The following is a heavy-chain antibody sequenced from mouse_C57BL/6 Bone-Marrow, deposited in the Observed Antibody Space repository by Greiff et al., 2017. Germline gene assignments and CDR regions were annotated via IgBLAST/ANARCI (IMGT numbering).Heavy chain of an antibody. Sequence: EVQLQQSGPVLVKPGASVKMSCKASGYTFTDYYMNWVKQSHGKSLEWIGVINPYNGGTSYNQKFKGKATLTVDKSSSTAYMELNSLTSEDSAVYYCARRKDYYGSSSDYWGQGTTLTVSS. J-gene: IGHJ2*01. V-gene: IGHV1-19*01. CDR2: INPYNGGT. D-gene: IGHD1-1*01. CDR1: GYTFTDYY. CDR3: ARRKDYYGSSSDY.